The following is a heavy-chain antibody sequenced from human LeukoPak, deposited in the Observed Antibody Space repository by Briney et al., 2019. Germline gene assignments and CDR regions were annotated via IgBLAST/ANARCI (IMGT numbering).Heavy chain of an antibody. J-gene: IGHJ3*02. CDR2: ISGSGGST. D-gene: IGHD3-3*01. Sequence: GGSLRLSCAASGFTFSSYAISWVRQAPGKGLEWVSAISGSGGSTYYADSVKGRFTISRDNSKNTLYLQMNSLRAEDTAVYYCAAPSYYDFWSGYYKDAFDIWGQGTMVTVSS. V-gene: IGHV3-23*01. CDR3: AAPSYYDFWSGYYKDAFDI. CDR1: GFTFSSYA.